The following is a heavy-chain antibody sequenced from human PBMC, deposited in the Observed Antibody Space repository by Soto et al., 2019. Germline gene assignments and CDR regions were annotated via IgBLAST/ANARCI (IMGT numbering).Heavy chain of an antibody. D-gene: IGHD4-17*01. CDR1: GYTLSSHG. J-gene: IGHJ4*02. V-gene: IGHV1-18*04. Sequence: SGKVSCKAFGYTLSSHGVSWVRRAPGQGLEWMGWISGNNGKTNYAQKFQGRVTMTRDTSTSTVYMEVGSLRSDDTAVYYCASWAGKVHDFGGPLDHCGQASLVTVPS. CDR3: ASWAGKVHDFGGPLDH. CDR2: ISGNNGKT.